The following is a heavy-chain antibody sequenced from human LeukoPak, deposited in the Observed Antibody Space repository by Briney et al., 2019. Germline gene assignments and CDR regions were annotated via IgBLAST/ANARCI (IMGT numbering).Heavy chain of an antibody. V-gene: IGHV4-34*01. Sequence: SETLSLTCAVYGGSFSGYYWSWIRQPPGKGLEWIGEINHSGSTNYNPSLKSRVTISVGTSKNQFSLKLSSVTAADTAVYYCARDANDYASPPDYWGQGTLVTVSS. CDR3: ARDANDYASPPDY. J-gene: IGHJ4*02. CDR1: GGSFSGYY. CDR2: INHSGST. D-gene: IGHD3-16*01.